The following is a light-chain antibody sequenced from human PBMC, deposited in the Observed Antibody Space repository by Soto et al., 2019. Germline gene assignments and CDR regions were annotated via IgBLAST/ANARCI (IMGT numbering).Light chain of an antibody. CDR1: SSNIGTNY. CDR2: RND. J-gene: IGLJ2*01. CDR3: AAWDGSLSGVV. Sequence: QSVLTQPPSASATPGQRVTISCSGSSSNIGTNYVYWYQHLPGTAPKLLIYRNDQRPSGVPDRFSGSMSGTAASLAIGGLRSEDEADYYCAAWDGSLSGVVFGGGTQLTVL. V-gene: IGLV1-47*01.